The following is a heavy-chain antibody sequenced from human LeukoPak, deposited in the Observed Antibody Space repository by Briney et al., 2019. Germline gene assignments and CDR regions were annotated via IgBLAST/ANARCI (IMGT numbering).Heavy chain of an antibody. Sequence: GSLRLSCAASGFTFSSYAMHWVRKAPGKGLEWIGEINHSGSTNYDPSLKSRVSISVDTSKNQFSLKLSSVTAADTAVYYCARRNGQDIVPTFRRRYYFDYWGQGTLVTVSS. V-gene: IGHV4-34*01. J-gene: IGHJ4*02. CDR1: GFTFSSYA. D-gene: IGHD5-12*01. CDR2: INHSGST. CDR3: ARRNGQDIVPTFRRRYYFDY.